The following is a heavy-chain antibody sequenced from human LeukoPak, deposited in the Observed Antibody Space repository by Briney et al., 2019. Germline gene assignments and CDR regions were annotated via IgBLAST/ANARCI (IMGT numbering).Heavy chain of an antibody. CDR1: GGSISRGDYY. J-gene: IGHJ4*02. D-gene: IGHD6-13*01. Sequence: PSQTLSLTCSVSGGSISRGDYYWTWIRQPPGKGLEWIGYVYYTGGTDYNPSLRSRVTISVDTSKNQFSLKLTSVTAADTAMYYCARGNGEQQLTGDYWGQGTLVTVSS. CDR2: VYYTGGT. CDR3: ARGNGEQQLTGDY. V-gene: IGHV4-30-4*01.